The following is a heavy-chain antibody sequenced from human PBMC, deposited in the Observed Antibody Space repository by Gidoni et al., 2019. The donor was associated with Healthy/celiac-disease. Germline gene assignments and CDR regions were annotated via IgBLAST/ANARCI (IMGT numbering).Heavy chain of an antibody. CDR3: ARQYYYGSGSYPDAFDL. V-gene: IGHV4-39*01. CDR1: AGSIRRRSSY. J-gene: IGHJ3*01. D-gene: IGHD3-10*01. Sequence: QLPLQDSGPGLVNPSETLSLTCTVSAGSIRRRSSYWRWIRQPPGKGLEWIGSIYYSGSTFYILSLKSRVTISGAPSQNKFSLKLSSVTAADTAVYSCARQYYYGSGSYPDAFDLWGQGTMVTVS. CDR2: IYYSGST.